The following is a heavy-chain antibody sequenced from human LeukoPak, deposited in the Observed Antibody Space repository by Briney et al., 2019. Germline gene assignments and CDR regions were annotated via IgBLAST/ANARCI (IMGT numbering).Heavy chain of an antibody. V-gene: IGHV3-30*18. CDR1: GFTFNNYG. D-gene: IGHD2-2*01. Sequence: GGSLRLSCAASGFTFNNYGMHWVRQAPGKGLEWVAIISYDGTNEYYADSVKGRFTISRDNSKNTLYLQMNSLRAEDAATYYCAKAYCSSSSCYPTYWGQGTLVTASS. J-gene: IGHJ4*02. CDR2: ISYDGTNE. CDR3: AKAYCSSSSCYPTY.